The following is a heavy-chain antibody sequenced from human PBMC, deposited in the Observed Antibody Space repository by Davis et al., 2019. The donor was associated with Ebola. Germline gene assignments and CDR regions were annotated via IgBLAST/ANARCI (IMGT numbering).Heavy chain of an antibody. J-gene: IGHJ5*02. D-gene: IGHD3-3*01. CDR1: GGTFSSYA. Sequence: SVKVSCKASGGTFSSYAISWVRQAPGQGLEWMGGIIPILGIANYAQKFQGRVTITADKSTSTAYMELRSLRSEDTAVYYCSRSGPYDFWSGKSEAWFDPWGQGTLVTVSS. V-gene: IGHV1-69*10. CDR2: IIPILGIA. CDR3: SRSGPYDFWSGKSEAWFDP.